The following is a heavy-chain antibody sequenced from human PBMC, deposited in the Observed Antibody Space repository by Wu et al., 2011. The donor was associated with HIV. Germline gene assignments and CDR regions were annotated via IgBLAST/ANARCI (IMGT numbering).Heavy chain of an antibody. CDR3: ARVKRAMAISGSYYYHGMDV. Sequence: QVQLVQSGAEVKKPGASVKVSCKASGYTFIGYYIHWVRQAPGQGLEWMGWINSNGGGTSYEQKFQGRVTMTRDTSISTVYMELSGLRSDDTAVYYCARVKRAMAISGSYYYHGMDVVGPKGPTVHRLL. V-gene: IGHV1-2*02. CDR1: GYTFIGYY. CDR2: INSNGGGT. D-gene: IGHD6-19*01. J-gene: IGHJ6*02.